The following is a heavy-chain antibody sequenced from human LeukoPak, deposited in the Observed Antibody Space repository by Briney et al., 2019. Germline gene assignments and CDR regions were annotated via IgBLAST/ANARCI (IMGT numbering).Heavy chain of an antibody. CDR3: ARVGPLYYYGSGSYYKKNWFDP. D-gene: IGHD3-10*01. CDR2: INHSGST. V-gene: IGHV4-34*01. J-gene: IGHJ5*02. CDR1: GGSFSGYY. Sequence: SETLSLTRAVYGGSFSGYYWSWIRQPPGKGLEWIGEINHSGSTNYNPSLKSRVTISVDTSKNQFSLKLSSVTAADTAVYYCARVGPLYYYGSGSYYKKNWFDPWGQGTLVTVSS.